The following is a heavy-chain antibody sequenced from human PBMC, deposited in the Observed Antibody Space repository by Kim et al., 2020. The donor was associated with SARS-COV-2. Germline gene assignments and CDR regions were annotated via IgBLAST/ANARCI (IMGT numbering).Heavy chain of an antibody. V-gene: IGHV3-23*01. Sequence: VKGRFTISRDNSKNTLYLQMNSLRAEDTAVYYCAKDYYDSSGSRAEYFQHWGQGTLVTVSS. D-gene: IGHD3-22*01. J-gene: IGHJ1*01. CDR3: AKDYYDSSGSRAEYFQH.